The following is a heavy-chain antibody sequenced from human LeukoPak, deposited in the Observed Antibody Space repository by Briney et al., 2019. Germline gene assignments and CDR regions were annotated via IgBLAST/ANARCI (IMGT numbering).Heavy chain of an antibody. V-gene: IGHV4-34*01. J-gene: IGHJ6*04. CDR1: GGSFSSYY. CDR3: AGGSGSMDV. CDR2: INHSGST. Sequence: SETLSLTCAVYGGSFSSYYWSWIRQPPGKGLEWIGEINHSGSTNYNPSLKSRVTISVDTSKNQFSLKLSSVTAADTAVYYCAGGSGSMDVWGKGTTVTVSS. D-gene: IGHD3-10*01.